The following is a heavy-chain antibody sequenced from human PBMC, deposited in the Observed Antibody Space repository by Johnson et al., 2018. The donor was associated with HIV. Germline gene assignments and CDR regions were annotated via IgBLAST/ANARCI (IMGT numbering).Heavy chain of an antibody. D-gene: IGHD3-22*01. J-gene: IGHJ3*02. CDR1: GFTVSTSY. CDR3: ARDGPYYLSPRDAFEI. V-gene: IGHV3-53*01. Sequence: EVQLVESGGGLVQPGGSLRLSCAVSGFTVSTSYMTWVRQAPGKGLDWVSVIYSGGSTYYADSVKGRFIISRDNSKNTLYLQMNSMRVEDTAVYYCARDGPYYLSPRDAFEIWGQGTMVTVSS. CDR2: IYSGGST.